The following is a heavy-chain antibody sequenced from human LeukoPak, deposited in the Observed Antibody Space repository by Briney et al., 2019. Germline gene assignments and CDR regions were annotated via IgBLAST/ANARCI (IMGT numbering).Heavy chain of an antibody. CDR3: AKGDHD. V-gene: IGHV3-30*02. J-gene: IGHJ4*02. Sequence: QPGGSLRLSCAASGFTFSTYGMHWVRQAPGKGPEWVAFIQYDEINKYYTDSVKGRFTISRDNSKNTLYLQMNSLRTEDTAIYYCAKGDHDWGQGTLVTVSS. CDR2: IQYDEINK. D-gene: IGHD1-14*01. CDR1: GFTFSTYG.